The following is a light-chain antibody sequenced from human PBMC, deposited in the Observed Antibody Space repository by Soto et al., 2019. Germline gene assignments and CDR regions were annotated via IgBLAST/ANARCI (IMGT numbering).Light chain of an antibody. V-gene: IGKV3-20*01. CDR2: GAS. J-gene: IGKJ4*01. Sequence: EIVLTQSPGTLSLFPGEIATLSCRASKRVSSSYLAWYHPKPGQAPRLLIYGASSSAPGIPDRFSGSASCTAYPLTISRLEPEDFTASSCHQSWSAPPRTFGGANKVASK. CDR1: KRVSSSY. CDR3: HQSWSAPPRT.